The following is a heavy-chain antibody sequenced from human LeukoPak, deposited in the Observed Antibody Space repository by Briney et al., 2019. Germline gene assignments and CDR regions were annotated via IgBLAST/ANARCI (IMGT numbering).Heavy chain of an antibody. D-gene: IGHD3-10*01. CDR3: AKGQLWFGEFSYFDY. CDR1: GFTFSSYD. V-gene: IGHV3-23*01. CDR2: ISGSGGST. Sequence: GGSLRLSCEASGFTFSSYDMNWVRQATGKGLEGVSVISGSGGSTDYADSVKGRFSIYRDNSKNTLYLQMNSLRAEDTAVYYCAKGQLWFGEFSYFDYWGQGTLVTVSS. J-gene: IGHJ4*02.